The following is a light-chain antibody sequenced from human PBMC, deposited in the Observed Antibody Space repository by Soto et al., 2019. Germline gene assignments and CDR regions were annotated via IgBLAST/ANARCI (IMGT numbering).Light chain of an antibody. CDR2: GAS. CDR3: QNYDHWPLT. V-gene: IGKV3-15*01. CDR1: QSVRRN. Sequence: EIVMTQSPATLSVSPGERVTLSCRASQSVRRNLAWYRQKPGQAPRLLIYGASTRATGIPVRFSGSGSGTEFTLTISSLQYEDFEVYYCQNYDHWPLTLGGGTKVDIK. J-gene: IGKJ4*01.